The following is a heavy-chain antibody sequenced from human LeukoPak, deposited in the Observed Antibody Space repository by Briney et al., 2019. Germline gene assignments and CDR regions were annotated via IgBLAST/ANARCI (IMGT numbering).Heavy chain of an antibody. CDR1: GGSISSGDYY. V-gene: IGHV4-30-4*08. CDR3: ARDRRMVTAYGAFDI. Sequence: PSQTLSLTCTVSGGSISSGDYYWRWIRPPPGQGLEWIGYIYYSGSTYYNPSLKSRVTISVDTSKNQFSLKLSSVTAADTAVYYCARDRRMVTAYGAFDIWGQGTMVTVSS. J-gene: IGHJ3*02. D-gene: IGHD2-21*01. CDR2: IYYSGST.